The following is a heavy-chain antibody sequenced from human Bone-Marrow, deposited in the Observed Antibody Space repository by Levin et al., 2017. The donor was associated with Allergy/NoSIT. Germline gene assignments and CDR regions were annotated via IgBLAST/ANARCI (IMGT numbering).Heavy chain of an antibody. V-gene: IGHV3-48*02. CDR1: GFTFSSYN. J-gene: IGHJ4*02. Sequence: GESLKISCVASGFTFSSYNMNWVRQAPGRGLEWVSYISGGSGVIHYVDSVKGRFTISRDNAKNSLFLHMNSLRDDDTAVYYCARDGGTTTVTDVWGQGTLVTVSS. CDR3: ARDGGTTTVTDV. D-gene: IGHD4-11*01. CDR2: ISGGSGVI.